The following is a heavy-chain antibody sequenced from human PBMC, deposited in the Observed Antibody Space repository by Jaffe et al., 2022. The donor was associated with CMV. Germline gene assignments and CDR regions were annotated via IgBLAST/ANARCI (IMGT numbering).Heavy chain of an antibody. D-gene: IGHD3-22*01. CDR2: LNSDGSST. Sequence: EVQLVESGGGLVQPGGSLRLSCAASGFTFSNFWMHWVRQAPGKGLVWVSRLNSDGSSTSYADSVRGRFTISRDNAKNTLYLQMNSLRAEDTAVYYCARGHSSGSVFFAWGQGTLVTVSS. J-gene: IGHJ5*02. CDR1: GFTFSNFW. CDR3: ARGHSSGSVFFA. V-gene: IGHV3-74*01.